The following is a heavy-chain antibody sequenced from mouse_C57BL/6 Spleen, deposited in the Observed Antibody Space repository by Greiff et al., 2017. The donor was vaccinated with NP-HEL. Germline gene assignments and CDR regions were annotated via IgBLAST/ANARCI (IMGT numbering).Heavy chain of an antibody. CDR2: INPNNGGT. CDR3: ARVYYAMDY. Sequence: EVKLQESGPELVKPGASVKMSCKASGYTFTDYNMHWVKQSHGKSLEWIGYINPNNGGTSYNQKFKGKATLTVNKSSSTAYMELRSLTSEDSAVYYCARVYYAMDYWGQGTSVTVSS. V-gene: IGHV1-22*01. J-gene: IGHJ4*01. CDR1: GYTFTDYN.